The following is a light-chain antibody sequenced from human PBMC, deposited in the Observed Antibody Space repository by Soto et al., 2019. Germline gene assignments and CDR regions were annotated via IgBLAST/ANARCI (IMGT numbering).Light chain of an antibody. CDR1: QSISIW. CDR2: KAS. Sequence: DIQMTQSPSTLSASAGDRVTVTCRASQSISIWLAWYQQKPGKAPKLLIYKASSLEGGVPPRFSGSGSGTEFTLTISSLQPDDFATYYCQQYNSYPRTFGQGTKVDIK. CDR3: QQYNSYPRT. J-gene: IGKJ1*01. V-gene: IGKV1-5*03.